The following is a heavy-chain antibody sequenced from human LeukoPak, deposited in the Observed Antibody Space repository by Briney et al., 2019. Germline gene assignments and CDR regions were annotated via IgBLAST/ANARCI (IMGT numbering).Heavy chain of an antibody. D-gene: IGHD6-13*01. V-gene: IGHV1-2*02. J-gene: IGHJ3*02. CDR2: INPNSGDT. CDR3: ARELSAAGRWGAFDI. CDR1: GYTFTGYY. Sequence: ASVKVSCKASGYTFTGYYMHWVRQAPGQGLEWMGWINPNSGDTNYAQKFQGRVTMTRDTSISTAYMELSRLRSDDTAVYYCARELSAAGRWGAFDIWGQGTTVTVPS.